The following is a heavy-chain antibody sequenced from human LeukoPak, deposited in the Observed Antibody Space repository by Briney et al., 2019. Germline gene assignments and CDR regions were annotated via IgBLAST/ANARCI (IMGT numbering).Heavy chain of an antibody. Sequence: GGSLSLSCAAAGFTFDDYGMSWVRQAPGRGLEWVSGINWNGGSTGYAGSVKGRLTSSRDNAKNSLYLQKNSLRAEDTALYYCARGYCSSTSCSFDYWGQGTLVTVSS. CDR1: GFTFDDYG. V-gene: IGHV3-20*04. CDR2: INWNGGST. CDR3: ARGYCSSTSCSFDY. J-gene: IGHJ4*02. D-gene: IGHD2-2*01.